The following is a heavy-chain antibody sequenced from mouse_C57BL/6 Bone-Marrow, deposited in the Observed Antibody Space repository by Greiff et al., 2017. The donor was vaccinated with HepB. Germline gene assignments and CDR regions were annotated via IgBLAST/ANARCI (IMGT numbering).Heavy chain of an antibody. V-gene: IGHV5-17*01. Sequence: EVKLVESGGGLVKPGGSLKLSCAASGFTFSDYGMHWVRQAPEKGLEWVAYISSGSSTIYYADTVKGRFTISRDNAKNTLCLQMTSLRSEDTAMYYCANWGFDYWGQGTTLTVSS. CDR2: ISSGSSTI. CDR1: GFTFSDYG. D-gene: IGHD4-1*01. CDR3: ANWGFDY. J-gene: IGHJ2*01.